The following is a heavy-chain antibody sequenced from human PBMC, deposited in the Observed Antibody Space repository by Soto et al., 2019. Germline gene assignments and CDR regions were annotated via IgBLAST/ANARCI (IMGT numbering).Heavy chain of an antibody. CDR3: AREGFSGRYYSS. J-gene: IGHJ5*02. CDR1: GGTLSSYT. D-gene: IGHD1-26*01. V-gene: IGHV1-69*01. CDR2: VIPLSGTA. Sequence: QVQLVQSGAEVKKPGSSVKVSCKASGGTLSSYTISWVRQAPGQGLEWLGGVIPLSGTANYAQKFQGRVRITADESRSTAYVELSSLRSDDTAVYYCAREGFSGRYYSSLGQGTLVTVSS.